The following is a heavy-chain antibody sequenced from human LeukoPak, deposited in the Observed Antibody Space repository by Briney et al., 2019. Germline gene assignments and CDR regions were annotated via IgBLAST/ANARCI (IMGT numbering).Heavy chain of an antibody. CDR1: GGSIGSYY. CDR3: ARALWRGYSYGWVDY. Sequence: PSETLSLTCTVSGGSIGSYYWSWIRQPPGKGLEWIGYIYYSGSTNYNPSLKSRVTISVDTSKNQFSLKLSSVTAADMAVDYCARALWRGYSYGWVDYWGQGTLVTVSS. D-gene: IGHD5-18*01. V-gene: IGHV4-59*01. CDR2: IYYSGST. J-gene: IGHJ4*02.